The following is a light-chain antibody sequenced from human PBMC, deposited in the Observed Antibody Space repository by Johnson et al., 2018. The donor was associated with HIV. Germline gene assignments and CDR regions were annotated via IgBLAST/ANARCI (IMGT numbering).Light chain of an antibody. CDR2: ENN. J-gene: IGLJ1*01. V-gene: IGLV1-51*02. CDR3: GTWDSSLSAGGV. Sequence: QSVLTQPPSVSAAPVQKVTISCSGSSSNIGNNYVSWYQELPGTAPKLLIYENNKRPSGIPDRFSGSKSGTSATLGITGLQTGDEADYYCGTWDSSLSAGGVFGPGTKVTVL. CDR1: SSNIGNNY.